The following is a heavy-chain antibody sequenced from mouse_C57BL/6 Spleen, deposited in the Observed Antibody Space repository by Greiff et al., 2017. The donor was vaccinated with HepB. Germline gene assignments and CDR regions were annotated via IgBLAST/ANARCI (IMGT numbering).Heavy chain of an antibody. D-gene: IGHD1-1*02. CDR2: IDPETGGT. Sequence: VKLMESGAELVRPGASVTLSCKASGYTFTDYEMHWVKQTPVHGLEWIGAIDPETGGTAYNQKFKGKAILTADKSSSTAYMELRSLTSEDSAVYYFTRSRYGDYWGQGTTLTVSS. CDR3: TRSRYGDY. V-gene: IGHV1-15*01. J-gene: IGHJ2*01. CDR1: GYTFTDYE.